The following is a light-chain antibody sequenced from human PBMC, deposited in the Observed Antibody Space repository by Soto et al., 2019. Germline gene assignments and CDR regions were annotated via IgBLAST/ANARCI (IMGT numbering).Light chain of an antibody. CDR2: DNN. Sequence: QSVLTQPASVSAAPGQMVTVSCSGSSSNIGDNNVSWYQQLPGTAPKLLIYDNNKRPSGIPYRFSGSKSGTSATLAITGLQTGDEADYYCRTWNSSLGAVVFGGGTKLTVL. J-gene: IGLJ2*01. CDR1: SSNIGDNN. V-gene: IGLV1-51*01. CDR3: RTWNSSLGAVV.